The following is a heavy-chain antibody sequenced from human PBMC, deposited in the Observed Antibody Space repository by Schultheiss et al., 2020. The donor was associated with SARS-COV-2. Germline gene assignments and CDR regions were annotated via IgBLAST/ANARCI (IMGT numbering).Heavy chain of an antibody. V-gene: IGHV4-59*01. D-gene: IGHD6-19*01. CDR2: IYYSGST. J-gene: IGHJ5*02. Sequence: GSLRLSCTVSGGSISSYYWSWIRQPPGKGLEWIGYIYYSGSTNYNPSLKSRVTISVDTSKNQFSLKLSSVTAADTAVYYCARDGVAGTYNWFDPWGQGTLVTVSS. CDR3: ARDGVAGTYNWFDP. CDR1: GGSISSYY.